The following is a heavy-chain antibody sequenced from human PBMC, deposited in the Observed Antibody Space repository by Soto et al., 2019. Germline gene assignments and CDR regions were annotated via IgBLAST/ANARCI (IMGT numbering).Heavy chain of an antibody. D-gene: IGHD3-3*01. Sequence: SETLSLTCTVSGGSISSHYWSWIRQPPGKGLEWIGYIYYSGSTNYNPSLKSRVTISVDTSKNQFSLKLSSVTAADTAVYYCARTRAYSVFGVVIKGSYYYGMDVWGQGTTVTVSS. J-gene: IGHJ6*02. CDR2: IYYSGST. CDR3: ARTRAYSVFGVVIKGSYYYGMDV. V-gene: IGHV4-59*11. CDR1: GGSISSHY.